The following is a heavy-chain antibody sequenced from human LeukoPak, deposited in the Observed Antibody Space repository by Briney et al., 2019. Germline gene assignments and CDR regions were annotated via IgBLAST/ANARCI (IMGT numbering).Heavy chain of an antibody. D-gene: IGHD3-10*01. CDR2: INPNSGGT. Sequence: ASVKVSCKASGYTFTGYYMHWVRQAPGQGLEWMGWINPNSGGTNYAQKFQGRVTMTGDTSISTAYMELSRLRSDDTAVYYCARSYYYGSGSYYDYWGQGTLVTVSS. CDR3: ARSYYYGSGSYYDY. J-gene: IGHJ4*02. V-gene: IGHV1-2*02. CDR1: GYTFTGYY.